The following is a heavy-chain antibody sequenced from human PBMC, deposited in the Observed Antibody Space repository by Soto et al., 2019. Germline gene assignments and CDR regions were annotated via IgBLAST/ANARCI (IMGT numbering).Heavy chain of an antibody. CDR2: IKSKAHGETI. V-gene: IGHV3-15*07. J-gene: IGHJ5*02. Sequence: EVQLVESGGGLVKPGGSLRLSCAASGFSFSNAWMNWVRLAPGKGLEWVGRIKSKAHGETIDYSAPVKGRFTISRDDSTSTLYLQMNNLKIEDTAVYYCGGFLFPGSWGQGTLVTVSS. CDR3: GGFLFPGS. D-gene: IGHD3-16*01. CDR1: GFSFSNAW.